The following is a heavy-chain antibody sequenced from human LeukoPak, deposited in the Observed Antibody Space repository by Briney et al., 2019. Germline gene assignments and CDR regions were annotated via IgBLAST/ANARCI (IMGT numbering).Heavy chain of an antibody. J-gene: IGHJ5*02. CDR3: ARDSITKGWFDP. D-gene: IGHD3-10*01. CDR2: IYYSGST. Sequence: SETLSLTCTVSGGSISSYYWSWIRQPPGKGLEWIGYIYYSGSTNYNPSLKSRVTISVDTSKNQFSLKLSSVTAADTAVYYCARDSITKGWFDPWGQGTLVTVSS. V-gene: IGHV4-59*01. CDR1: GGSISSYY.